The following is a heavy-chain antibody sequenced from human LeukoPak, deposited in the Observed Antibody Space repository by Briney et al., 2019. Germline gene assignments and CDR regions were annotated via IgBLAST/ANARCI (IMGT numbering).Heavy chain of an antibody. V-gene: IGHV3-66*01. D-gene: IGHD6-13*01. CDR1: GFTVSSNY. CDR3: ARDKEDYSIAAAGGEVYYGMDV. J-gene: IGHJ6*02. CDR2: IYSGGST. Sequence: GGSLRLSCAASGFTVSSNYMSWVRQAPGKGLEWVSVIYSGGSTYYADSVKGRFTISRDNSKNTLYLQMYSLRAEDTAVYYCARDKEDYSIAAAGGEVYYGMDVWGQGTTVTVSS.